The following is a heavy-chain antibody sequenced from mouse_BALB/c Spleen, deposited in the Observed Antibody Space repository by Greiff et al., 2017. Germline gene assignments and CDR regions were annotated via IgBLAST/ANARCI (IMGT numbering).Heavy chain of an antibody. CDR3: ARPFITTAWFAY. CDR1: GFTFSSFG. J-gene: IGHJ3*01. CDR2: ISSGSSTI. D-gene: IGHD1-2*01. Sequence: EVQGVESGGGLVQPGGSRKLSCAASGFTFSSFGMHWVRQAPEKGLEWVAYISSGSSTIYYADTVKGRFTISRDNPKNTLFLQMTSLRSEDTAMYYCARPFITTAWFAYWGQGTLVTVSA. V-gene: IGHV5-17*02.